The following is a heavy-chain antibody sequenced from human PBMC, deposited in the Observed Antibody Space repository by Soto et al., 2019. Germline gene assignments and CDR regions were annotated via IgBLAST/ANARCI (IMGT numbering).Heavy chain of an antibody. CDR1: GYTFTSYG. D-gene: IGHD2-21*02. V-gene: IGHV1-18*01. Sequence: ASVKVSCKXSGYTFTSYGISWVRQAPGQRLEWMGWISAYNGNTNYAQKLQGRVTMTTDTSTSTAYMELRSLRSDDTAVYYCARDGAYCGGDCYNHYYGMDVWGQGTTVTVSS. J-gene: IGHJ6*02. CDR2: ISAYNGNT. CDR3: ARDGAYCGGDCYNHYYGMDV.